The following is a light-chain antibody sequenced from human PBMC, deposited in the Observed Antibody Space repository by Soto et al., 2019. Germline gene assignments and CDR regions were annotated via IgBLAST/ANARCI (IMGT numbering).Light chain of an antibody. CDR1: QSVGSNY. J-gene: IGKJ1*01. CDR3: QQYGTSIQT. V-gene: IGKV3-20*01. Sequence: EIVLTQFQGTLSLSPGESATLSCRASQSVGSNYLAWYQQRPGQPPNLLIFGASHRAPDVPDRFSGSGSGTDFTLTISRLEPEDVALYYCQQYGTSIQTFGQGTKVEI. CDR2: GAS.